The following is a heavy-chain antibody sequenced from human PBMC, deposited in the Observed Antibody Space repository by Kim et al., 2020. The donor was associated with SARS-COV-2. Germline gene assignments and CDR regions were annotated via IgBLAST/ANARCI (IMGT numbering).Heavy chain of an antibody. D-gene: IGHD6-13*01. J-gene: IGHJ4*02. CDR2: ISYDGSNK. V-gene: IGHV3-30*18. CDR1: GFTFSSYG. Sequence: GGSLRLSCVASGFTFSSYGMHWVRQAPGKGLEWVAVISYDGSNKYYADSVKGRFTISRDNSKNTLYLQMNSLRAEDTAVYYCAKDVISSHFDYWGQGTLV. CDR3: AKDVISSHFDY.